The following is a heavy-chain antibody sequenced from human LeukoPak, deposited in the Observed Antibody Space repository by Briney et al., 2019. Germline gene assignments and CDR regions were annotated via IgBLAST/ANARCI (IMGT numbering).Heavy chain of an antibody. CDR3: ARSRQSIWLFDY. Sequence: PSETLSLTCTVSGGSISSSSYYWGWIRQPPGKGLEWIGSIYYSGSTYYNPSLKSRVTISVDTSKNQFSLKLSSVTATDTAVYYCARSRQSIWLFDYWGQGTLVTVSS. J-gene: IGHJ4*02. V-gene: IGHV4-39*07. CDR2: IYYSGST. CDR1: GGSISSSSYY. D-gene: IGHD5-18*01.